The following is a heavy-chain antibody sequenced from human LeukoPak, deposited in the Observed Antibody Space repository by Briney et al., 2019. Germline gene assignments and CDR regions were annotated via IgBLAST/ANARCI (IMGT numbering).Heavy chain of an antibody. D-gene: IGHD2-15*01. CDR3: AKPSGETQVVADGMDV. CDR2: INPSGGST. V-gene: IGHV1-46*01. J-gene: IGHJ6*02. CDR1: GYTFTSYY. Sequence: ASVKVSCKASGYTFTSYYMHWVRQAPGQGLEWMGIINPSGGSTSYAQKFQGRVTMTRDTSTSTVYMELSSLRADDTAVYYCAKPSGETQVVADGMDVWGQGTTVTVSS.